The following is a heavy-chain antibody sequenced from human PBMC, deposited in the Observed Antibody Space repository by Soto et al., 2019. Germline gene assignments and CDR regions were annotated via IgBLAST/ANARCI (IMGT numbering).Heavy chain of an antibody. D-gene: IGHD4-17*01. J-gene: IGHJ4*02. Sequence: GGSLILSFASSVFTFSSSSMDWVRQAPGKGLELVAAMRSSSSNKYYADSVKGRFNISRDNAKNSQYLQMNSLRAEDRAVYYCARDQRLITVTTSYFDYWGQGTLVTVSS. V-gene: IGHV3-21*01. CDR1: VFTFSSSS. CDR3: ARDQRLITVTTSYFDY. CDR2: MRSSSSNK.